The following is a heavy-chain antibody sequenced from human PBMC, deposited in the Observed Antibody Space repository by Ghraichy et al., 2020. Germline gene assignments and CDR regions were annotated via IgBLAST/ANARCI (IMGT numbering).Heavy chain of an antibody. CDR1: GFTLSNAW. CDR2: IKSKTDGGTT. V-gene: IGHV3-15*01. CDR3: TATSRGNFDY. Sequence: GGSLRLSCAASGFTLSNAWMSWVRQAPGKGLEWVGRIKSKTDGGTTEFVAPVKGRFTISRDDSKNTLYLQMNSLKTEDTGVYYCTATSRGNFDYWGQGTLVTVSS. D-gene: IGHD1-14*01. J-gene: IGHJ4*02.